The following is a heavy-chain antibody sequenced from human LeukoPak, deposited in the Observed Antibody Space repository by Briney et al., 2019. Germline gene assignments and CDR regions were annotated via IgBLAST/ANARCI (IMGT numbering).Heavy chain of an antibody. J-gene: IGHJ5*02. D-gene: IGHD5-18*01. CDR2: INHSGST. CDR3: ARGRYSYGDNWFDP. V-gene: IGHV4-34*01. CDR1: GGSFSGYY. Sequence: SETLSLTCAVYGGSFSGYYWSWIRQPPGKGLEWIGEINHSGSTNYNPSPKSRVTISVDTSKNQFSLKLSSVTAADTAVYYCARGRYSYGDNWFDPWAREPWSPSPQ.